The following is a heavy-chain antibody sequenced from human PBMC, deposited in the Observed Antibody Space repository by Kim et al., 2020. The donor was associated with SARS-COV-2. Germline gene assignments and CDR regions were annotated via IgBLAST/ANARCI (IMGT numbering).Heavy chain of an antibody. D-gene: IGHD1-26*01. CDR3: AGSYYQKENLDY. J-gene: IGHJ4*02. Sequence: SETLSLTCTVSGGSVSSGSYYWSWIRQPPGKGLEWIGYIYYSGSTNYNPSLKSRVTISVDTSKNQFSLKLSSVTAADTAVYYCAGSYYQKENLDYWGQGTLVTVSS. V-gene: IGHV4-61*01. CDR2: IYYSGST. CDR1: GGSVSSGSYY.